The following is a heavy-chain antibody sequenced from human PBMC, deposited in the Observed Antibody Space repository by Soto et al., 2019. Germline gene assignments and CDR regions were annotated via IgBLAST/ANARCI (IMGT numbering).Heavy chain of an antibody. CDR3: ARSDFWSGSLIPYYFDY. V-gene: IGHV6-1*01. J-gene: IGHJ4*02. D-gene: IGHD3-3*01. Sequence: PSQTLSLTCAISGDSVSSNSAAWNWIRQSPSRGLEWLGRTYYRSKWYNDYAVSVKSRITINPDTSKNQFSLQLNSVTPEDTAVYYCARSDFWSGSLIPYYFDYWGQGTLVTSPQ. CDR2: TYYRSKWYN. CDR1: GDSVSSNSAA.